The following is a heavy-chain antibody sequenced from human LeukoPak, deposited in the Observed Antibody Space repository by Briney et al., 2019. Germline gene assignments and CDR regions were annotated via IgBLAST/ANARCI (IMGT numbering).Heavy chain of an antibody. J-gene: IGHJ4*02. CDR2: MNSDGSST. D-gene: IGHD3-22*01. CDR1: GFTFSSYW. Sequence: PGGSLRLSCATSGFTFSSYWMHWVRQAPGKGLVWVSRMNSDGSSTSYADSVKGRFTISRDNAKNTLYLQMNSLRAEDTAVYYCARSYYDSSGYLPLHYWGQGTLVTVSS. V-gene: IGHV3-74*01. CDR3: ARSYYDSSGYLPLHY.